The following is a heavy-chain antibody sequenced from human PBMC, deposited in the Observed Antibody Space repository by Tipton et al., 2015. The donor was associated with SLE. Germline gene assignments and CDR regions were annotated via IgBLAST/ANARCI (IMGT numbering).Heavy chain of an antibody. CDR2: ISYDGSNK. CDR1: GFTFSGYD. D-gene: IGHD2-21*01. J-gene: IGHJ4*02. V-gene: IGHV3-30*04. CDR3: ASSLLFSFDY. Sequence: SLRLSCAASGFTFSGYDMHWVRQVPGKGLEWVAVISYDGSNKYYADSVKGRFTISRDNSKNTLYLQMNSLRAEDTAVYYCASSLLFSFDYWGQGTLVTVSS.